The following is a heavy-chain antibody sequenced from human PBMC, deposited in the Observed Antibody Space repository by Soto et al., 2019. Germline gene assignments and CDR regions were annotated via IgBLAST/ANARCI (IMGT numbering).Heavy chain of an antibody. D-gene: IGHD3-3*01. J-gene: IGHJ5*02. CDR3: ARSVVLRFLEWLSQDNWFDP. Sequence: GGSLSLACAASGFSVSRNYMNCVRQAPGKGLEWVSAIYSGGSTYYADSVKGRFTISRDNSKNTLYLQMNSLRAEDTAVYYCARSVVLRFLEWLSQDNWFDPWGQGTMVTVSS. CDR1: GFSVSRNY. CDR2: IYSGGST. V-gene: IGHV3-66*01.